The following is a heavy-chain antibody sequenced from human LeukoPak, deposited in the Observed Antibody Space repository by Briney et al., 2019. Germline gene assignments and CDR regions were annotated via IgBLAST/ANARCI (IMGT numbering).Heavy chain of an antibody. Sequence: GGSLRLSCAASGFTFNSYGMHWVRQAPGKGLEWVAVIWYDGSNKYYTDSVKGRFTISRDNSKNTLYLQMNSLRAEDTAVYYCARGGVDPEYFQHWGQGTLVTVSS. D-gene: IGHD2-15*01. J-gene: IGHJ1*01. CDR2: IWYDGSNK. CDR3: ARGGVDPEYFQH. V-gene: IGHV3-33*01. CDR1: GFTFNSYG.